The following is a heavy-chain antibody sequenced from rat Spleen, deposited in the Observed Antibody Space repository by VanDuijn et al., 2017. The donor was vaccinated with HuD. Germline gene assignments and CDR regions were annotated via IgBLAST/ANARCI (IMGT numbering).Heavy chain of an antibody. CDR1: GFTFSDYN. CDR3: TTDKDYFDY. J-gene: IGHJ2*01. Sequence: EVQLVESGGGLVQPGRSLKLSCAASGFTFSDYNMAWVRQAPKKGLEWVATISYDGGSTYYRDSVKGRFTISRDNAKSSLYLQMDSLRSEDTATDYCTTDKDYFDYWGQGVMVTVSS. CDR2: ISYDGGST. V-gene: IGHV5-20*01.